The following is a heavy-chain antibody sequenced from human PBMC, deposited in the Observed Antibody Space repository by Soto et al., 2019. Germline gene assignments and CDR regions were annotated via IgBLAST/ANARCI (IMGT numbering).Heavy chain of an antibody. CDR1: GFTFSSYA. D-gene: IGHD5-12*01. CDR3: ARTDSGYVGYYYYGMDV. J-gene: IGHJ6*02. Sequence: GGSLRLSCAASGFTFSSYAMHWVRQAPGKGLEWVAVISYDGSNKYYADSVKGRFTISRDNSKNTLYLQMNSLRAEGTAVYYCARTDSGYVGYYYYGMDVWGQGTTVTVSS. V-gene: IGHV3-30-3*01. CDR2: ISYDGSNK.